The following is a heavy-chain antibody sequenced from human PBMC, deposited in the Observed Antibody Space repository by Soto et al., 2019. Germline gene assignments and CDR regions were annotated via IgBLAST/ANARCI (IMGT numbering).Heavy chain of an antibody. CDR2: ISAYNGNT. Sequence: ASVKVSCKASVYTFTSYGISWVRQAHGQGLEWMGWISAYNGNTNYAQKLQGRVTMTTDTSTSTAYMELRSLRSDDTAVYYCARPTTYSGSYSGLVDFDYWGQGTLVTVSS. J-gene: IGHJ4*02. D-gene: IGHD1-26*01. CDR1: VYTFTSYG. V-gene: IGHV1-18*01. CDR3: ARPTTYSGSYSGLVDFDY.